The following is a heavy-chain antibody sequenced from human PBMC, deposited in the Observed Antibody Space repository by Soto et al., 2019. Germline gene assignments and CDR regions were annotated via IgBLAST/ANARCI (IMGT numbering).Heavy chain of an antibody. CDR2: INPNSGGT. CDR1: GYTFTGYY. CDR3: ARDPAPAGINYFDP. D-gene: IGHD4-4*01. Sequence: ASVKVSCKASGYTFTGYYMHWVRQAPGQGLEWMGWINPNSGGTNYAQKFQGRVTMTRDTSISTAYMELSRLRSDDTAVYYCARDPAPAGINYFDPWGQGTLVTVSS. J-gene: IGHJ5*02. V-gene: IGHV1-2*02.